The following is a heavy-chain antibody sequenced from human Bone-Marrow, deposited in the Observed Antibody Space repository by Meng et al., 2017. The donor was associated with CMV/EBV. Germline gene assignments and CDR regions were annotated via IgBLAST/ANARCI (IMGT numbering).Heavy chain of an antibody. V-gene: IGHV4-39*07. CDR1: GGSISSSSYY. D-gene: IGHD2-8*01. J-gene: IGHJ4*02. CDR3: ARVGYCTNGLCLYPSFFDY. CDR2: IYYSGST. Sequence: GSLRLSCTVSGGSISSSSYYWGWIRQPPGKGLEWIGSIYYSGSTYYNPSLKSRVTISVDTSKNQFSLKLSSVTAADTAVYYCARVGYCTNGLCLYPSFFDYWGQGTLVTVSS.